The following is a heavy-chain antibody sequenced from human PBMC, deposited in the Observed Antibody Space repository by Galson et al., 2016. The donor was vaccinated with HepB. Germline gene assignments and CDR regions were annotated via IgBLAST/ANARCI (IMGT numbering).Heavy chain of an antibody. CDR3: ARGNEWLRLVDY. D-gene: IGHD5-12*01. Sequence: SLRLSCAASGFTFTSSAMHWVRQAPGKGLEWLAVIWNDGVNKYYTDSVKGRFTISRDNSKNTLYLQMNSLRAEDTAVYYCARGNEWLRLVDYWGQGTLVTVSS. CDR2: IWNDGVNK. V-gene: IGHV3-30*19. CDR1: GFTFTSSA. J-gene: IGHJ4*02.